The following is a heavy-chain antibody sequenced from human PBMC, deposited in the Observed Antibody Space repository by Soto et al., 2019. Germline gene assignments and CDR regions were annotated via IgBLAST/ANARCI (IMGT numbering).Heavy chain of an antibody. V-gene: IGHV4-34*01. CDR3: MLGSGWKDFDY. J-gene: IGHJ4*02. Sequence: PSETLSLTCAVYGGSFSGYYWTWIRQPPGTGLEWIGEIYHSGSTYYNPSLKSRVTISVDTSKNQFSLKLSSLTAADTAVYYCMLGSGWKDFDYWGQGTLVTVSS. CDR1: GGSFSGYY. D-gene: IGHD3-22*01. CDR2: IYHSGST.